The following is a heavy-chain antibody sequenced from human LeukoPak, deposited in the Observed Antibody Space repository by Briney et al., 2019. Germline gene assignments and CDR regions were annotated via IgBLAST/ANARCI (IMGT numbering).Heavy chain of an antibody. CDR1: GFTVITSF. V-gene: IGHV3-53*01. J-gene: IGHJ4*02. Sequence: GGSLRLSCAASGFTVITSFMSWVRQAPGKGLEWVSVIYSGGSTYYADSVKGRFTISRDNSKNTLYLQMNSLRADDTAVYYCARDPDYNDSAWGQGTLVTVSS. D-gene: IGHD3-22*01. CDR3: ARDPDYNDSA. CDR2: IYSGGST.